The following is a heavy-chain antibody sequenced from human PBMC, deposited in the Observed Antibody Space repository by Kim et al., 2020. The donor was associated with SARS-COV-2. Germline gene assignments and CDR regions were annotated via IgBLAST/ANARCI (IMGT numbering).Heavy chain of an antibody. CDR3: ARVVTDGFSSSWYGNLFDP. D-gene: IGHD6-13*01. J-gene: IGHJ5*02. CDR2: ISAYNGNT. V-gene: IGHV1-18*01. CDR1: GYTFTSYG. Sequence: ASVKVSCKASGYTFTSYGISWVRQAPGQGLEWMGWISAYNGNTNYAQKLQGRVTMTTDTSTSTAYMELRSLRSDDTAVYYCARVVTDGFSSSWYGNLFDPWGQGTLVTVSS.